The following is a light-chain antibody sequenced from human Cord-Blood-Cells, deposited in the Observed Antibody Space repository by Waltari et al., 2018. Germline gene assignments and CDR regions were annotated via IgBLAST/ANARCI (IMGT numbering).Light chain of an antibody. CDR3: QQSYSTLLT. V-gene: IGKV1-39*01. J-gene: IGKJ4*01. Sequence: DIQMTQSPSSLSVSVGDRVTITCRASQSISSYLNWYQQKPGKAPKLLIYAASSLQSGVPSRFSCSGSGTDFTLTISSLQPEDFATYYCQQSYSTLLTFGGGTKVEIK. CDR2: AAS. CDR1: QSISSY.